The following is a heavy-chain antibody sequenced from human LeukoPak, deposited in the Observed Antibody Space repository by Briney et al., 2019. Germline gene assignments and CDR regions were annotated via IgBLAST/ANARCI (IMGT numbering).Heavy chain of an antibody. CDR2: IRSINGDT. Sequence: ASVKVSCKASGYNFLNYGFNWVRQAPGQGLEWMGWIRSINGDTYYPEKLQGRVTLTTDTSTSTSYMELRSLRSEDTAVYYCARDGQWLVRGVFDYWGQGTLVTVSS. CDR1: GYNFLNYG. D-gene: IGHD6-19*01. J-gene: IGHJ4*02. V-gene: IGHV1-18*01. CDR3: ARDGQWLVRGVFDY.